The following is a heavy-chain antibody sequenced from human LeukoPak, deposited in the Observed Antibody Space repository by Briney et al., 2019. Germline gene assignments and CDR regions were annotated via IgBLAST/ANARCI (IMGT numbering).Heavy chain of an antibody. CDR1: GGSFGGYY. V-gene: IGHV4-34*01. D-gene: IGHD1-26*01. J-gene: IGHJ3*02. CDR3: ARDTVGATFPGAFDI. Sequence: SETLSLTCAVYGGSFGGYYWSWIRQPPGKGLEWIGEINDSGSSNYIPSLKSRVTISVDTSKNHFSLKLSSVTAADTAVYYCARDTVGATFPGAFDIWGQGTLVTVSS. CDR2: INDSGSS.